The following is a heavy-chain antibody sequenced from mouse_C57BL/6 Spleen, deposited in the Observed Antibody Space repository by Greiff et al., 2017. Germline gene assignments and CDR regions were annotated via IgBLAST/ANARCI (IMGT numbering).Heavy chain of an antibody. D-gene: IGHD1-1*01. J-gene: IGHJ3*01. Sequence: EVQLQQSGPELVKPGASVKIPCKASGYTFTDYNMDWVKQSHGKSLEWIGDINPNNGGTIYNQKFKGKATLTVDKSSSTAYMELRSLTSEDTAVYYCAIPYYYGWEFAYWGQGTLVTVSA. CDR3: AIPYYYGWEFAY. CDR1: GYTFTDYN. CDR2: INPNNGGT. V-gene: IGHV1-18*01.